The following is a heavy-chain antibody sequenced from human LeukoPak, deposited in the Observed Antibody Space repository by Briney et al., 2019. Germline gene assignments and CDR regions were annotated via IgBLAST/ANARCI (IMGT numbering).Heavy chain of an antibody. J-gene: IGHJ4*02. V-gene: IGHV3-30*18. Sequence: GGSLRLSCAASGFTFSSYAMHWVRQAPGKGLEWVVVISYDGSYKYYLDSVKGRFTISRDNSKNTVYLQMNNLRPEDTAVYYCAKDVATQLWYYFDSSGQGTLVTVSS. CDR2: ISYDGSYK. D-gene: IGHD5-18*01. CDR3: AKDVATQLWYYFDS. CDR1: GFTFSSYA.